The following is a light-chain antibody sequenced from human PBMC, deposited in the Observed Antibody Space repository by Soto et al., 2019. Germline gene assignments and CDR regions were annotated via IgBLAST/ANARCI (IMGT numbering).Light chain of an antibody. V-gene: IGKV1-39*01. CDR2: AAS. CDR1: LTISSY. J-gene: IGKJ1*01. CDR3: QQSHSIPWT. Sequence: DIQMTQSPSSLSAFVGDRVTITCRASLTISSYLNWYQQKSGKAPKLLISAASSLESGVPPRFSGSGSGTDLTLTITSLQPEDFDTYYCQQSHSIPWTLGQGTKVDIK.